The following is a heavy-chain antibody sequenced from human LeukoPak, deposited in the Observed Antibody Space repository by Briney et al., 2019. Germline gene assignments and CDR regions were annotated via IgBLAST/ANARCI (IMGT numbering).Heavy chain of an antibody. CDR2: IRWDGGST. D-gene: IGHD5-18*01. Sequence: GGSLRLSCAASGFTFDDYTMHWVRQAPGKGLEWVSRIRWDGGSTYYADSVKGRFTISRDNSKNSLFPRMNSLRTEDTALYYCAKDSSTRGYSYGLDYWGQGTLVTVSS. CDR1: GFTFDDYT. J-gene: IGHJ4*02. CDR3: AKDSSTRGYSYGLDY. V-gene: IGHV3-43*01.